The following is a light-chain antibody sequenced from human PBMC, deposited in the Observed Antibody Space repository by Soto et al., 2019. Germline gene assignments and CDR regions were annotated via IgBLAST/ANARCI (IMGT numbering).Light chain of an antibody. V-gene: IGKV3-11*01. Sequence: EIVLTQSPATLSLSPGERATLSCGACQSVSSYLAWYQQKPGQAPRLLIYDASNRATGIPARFSGSGSGTDFTLTFSSLEPEDFVVYYCQQRSNWPITFGQGTRLEIK. CDR3: QQRSNWPIT. J-gene: IGKJ5*01. CDR1: QSVSSY. CDR2: DAS.